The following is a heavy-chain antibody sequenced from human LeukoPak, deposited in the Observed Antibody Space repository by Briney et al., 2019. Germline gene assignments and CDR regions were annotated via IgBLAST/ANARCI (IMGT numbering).Heavy chain of an antibody. D-gene: IGHD3-3*01. J-gene: IGHJ4*02. CDR1: GFTFSSYA. Sequence: GGSLRLSCAASGFTFSSYAMSWVRQAPGKGLEWVSAISGSGGSTYYADSVKGRFTISRDNSKNTLYLQMNSLRAEDTAVYYCAKDIYYDFWGGYYGTFDYWGQGTLVTVSS. CDR3: AKDIYYDFWGGYYGTFDY. V-gene: IGHV3-23*01. CDR2: ISGSGGST.